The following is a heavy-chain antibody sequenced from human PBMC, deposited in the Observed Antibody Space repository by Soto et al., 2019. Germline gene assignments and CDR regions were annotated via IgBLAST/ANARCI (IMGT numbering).Heavy chain of an antibody. CDR2: ISAYNGNT. V-gene: IGHV1-18*01. CDR3: ARVGRLRRSSYYYPYYMDV. D-gene: IGHD3-10*02. CDR1: GYTFTSYG. J-gene: IGHJ6*03. Sequence: QVQLVQSGAEVKKPGASVKVSCKASGYTFTSYGISWVRQAPGQGLEWMGWISAYNGNTTYAPKLQGRVTMTTDTSTSTAYMELRSLRSDDTAVYYCARVGRLRRSSYYYPYYMDVWGKGTTVTVSS.